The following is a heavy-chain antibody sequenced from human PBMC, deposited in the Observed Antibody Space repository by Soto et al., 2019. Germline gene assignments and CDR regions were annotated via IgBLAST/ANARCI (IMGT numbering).Heavy chain of an antibody. CDR3: ARDLLQELPAAPTSQDNN. J-gene: IGHJ4*02. CDR1: GFTFSSYS. CDR2: ISSSSSTI. Sequence: PGGSLRLSCAASGFTFSSYSMNWVRQAPGKELEWVSYISSSSSTIYYADSVKGRFTISRDNAKNSLYLQMNSLRAEDTAVYYCARDLLQELPAAPTSQDNNWGQGTLVTVSS. D-gene: IGHD2-2*01. V-gene: IGHV3-48*01.